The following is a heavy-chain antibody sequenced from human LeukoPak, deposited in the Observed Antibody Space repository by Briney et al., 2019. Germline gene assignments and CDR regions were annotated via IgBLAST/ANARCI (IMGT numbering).Heavy chain of an antibody. CDR1: GFTVSSNY. CDR3: AEDGDYAGNLHLDQ. D-gene: IGHD4-23*01. CDR2: IYSGGST. J-gene: IGHJ4*02. V-gene: IGHV3-53*05. Sequence: GGSLRLSCAASGFTVSSNYMSWVRQAPGKGLEWVSVIYSGGSTYYADSVKGRFTISRDNSKNTLYLQMNSLRTEDTAVYYCAEDGDYAGNLHLDQWGQGTLVTVSS.